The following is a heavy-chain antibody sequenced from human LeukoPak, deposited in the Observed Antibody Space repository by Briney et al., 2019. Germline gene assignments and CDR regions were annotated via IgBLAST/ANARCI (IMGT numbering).Heavy chain of an antibody. J-gene: IGHJ4*02. V-gene: IGHV1-69*05. CDR2: IIPIFGTA. CDR3: ARSYYDSSAERALGY. Sequence: AASVKVSCKASGGTFSSYAISWVRQAPGQGLEWMGGIIPIFGTANYAQKFQGRVTITTDESTSTAYMELSSLRSEDTAVYYCARSYYDSSAERALGYWGQGTLVTVSS. D-gene: IGHD3-22*01. CDR1: GGTFSSYA.